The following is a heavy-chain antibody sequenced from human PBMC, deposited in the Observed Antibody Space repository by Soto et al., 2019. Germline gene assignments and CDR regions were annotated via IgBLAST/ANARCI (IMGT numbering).Heavy chain of an antibody. D-gene: IGHD2-15*01. Sequence: SETLSLTCSVSGGSVRGGNYYWSWIRQPPGKGLEWIGYVYYSGSTNYNPSLKSRVTISVDTSKNQFSLRLSSVTAADTAVYYCASRGTTTYCSGGNCYARGFDYWGQGTLVTVSS. CDR1: GGSVRGGNYY. CDR3: ASRGTTTYCSGGNCYARGFDY. V-gene: IGHV4-61*01. CDR2: VYYSGST. J-gene: IGHJ4*02.